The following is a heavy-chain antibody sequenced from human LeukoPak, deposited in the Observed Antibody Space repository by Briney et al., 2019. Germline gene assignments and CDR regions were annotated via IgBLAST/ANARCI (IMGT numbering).Heavy chain of an antibody. J-gene: IGHJ5*02. D-gene: IGHD2-8*01. CDR3: ARVPRGRTWFDP. CDR1: GGSISSYY. Sequence: SETLSLTCTVSGGSISSYYWSWIRQPPGKGLECIGYIYYSGSTNYNPSLKSRVTISVDTSKNQFSLKLNSVAAADTAVYYCARVPRGRTWFDPWGQGTLVTVSS. CDR2: IYYSGST. V-gene: IGHV4-59*01.